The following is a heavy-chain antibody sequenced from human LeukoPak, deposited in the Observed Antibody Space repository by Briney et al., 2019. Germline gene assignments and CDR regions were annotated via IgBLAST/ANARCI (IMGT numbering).Heavy chain of an antibody. V-gene: IGHV3-23*05. J-gene: IGHJ4*02. Sequence: GGSLRLSCAASGFIFNNYAMSWVRQAPGKGLDWVSNIYNTGTTTYYADSVRGRFTISRDNSKDTLYLQMNSLRAEDTAIYYCAKAGRGWNYSDYRGRGTLVTVSS. D-gene: IGHD2-15*01. CDR1: GFIFNNYA. CDR2: IYNTGTTT. CDR3: AKAGRGWNYSDY.